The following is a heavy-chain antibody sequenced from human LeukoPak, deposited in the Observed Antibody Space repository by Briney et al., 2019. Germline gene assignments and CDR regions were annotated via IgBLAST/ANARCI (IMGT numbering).Heavy chain of an antibody. D-gene: IGHD3-10*01. J-gene: IGHJ4*02. CDR1: GCSISSYY. CDR3: ARDDVGAGGYYFDY. CDR2: INTSGST. Sequence: SETLSFTCTVSGCSISSYYWSWIRQPAGQGLEWIGRINTSGSTNYNPSLKSRVTMSVDTSKNQFSLQLSSVTAADTAVYYCARDDVGAGGYYFDYWGQGTLVTVSS. V-gene: IGHV4-4*07.